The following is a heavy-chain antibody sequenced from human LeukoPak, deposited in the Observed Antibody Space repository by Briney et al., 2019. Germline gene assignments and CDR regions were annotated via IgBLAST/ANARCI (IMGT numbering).Heavy chain of an antibody. J-gene: IGHJ4*02. CDR2: ISPNVGAA. CDR3: AKYVTGGSVWATYFDY. V-gene: IGHV3-23*01. Sequence: PAGSPRLSCAASGFTFSSYSLSWVRQPPGKGLEWVAAISPNVGAAYYADSVKGHLPISRHNYKHTLYLQVNSLRGEDSALFYCAKYVTGGSVWATYFDYWGQGTLVTVSS. D-gene: IGHD6-19*01. CDR1: GFTFSSYS.